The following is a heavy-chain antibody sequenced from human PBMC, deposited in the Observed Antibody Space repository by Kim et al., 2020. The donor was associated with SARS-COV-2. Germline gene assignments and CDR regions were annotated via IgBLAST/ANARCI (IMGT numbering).Heavy chain of an antibody. CDR1: GYTFATYN. J-gene: IGHJ4*02. D-gene: IGHD5-12*01. CDR2: INSGKGNT. CDR3: VTGGGPA. Sequence: ASVKVSCKASGYTFATYNIQWVRQAPGQGLEWMGWINSGKGNTKYSQKFQGRVSISRDISVSTAYMELSSLGSEDTAVYYCVTGGGPAWGQGTLVTVSS. V-gene: IGHV1-3*04.